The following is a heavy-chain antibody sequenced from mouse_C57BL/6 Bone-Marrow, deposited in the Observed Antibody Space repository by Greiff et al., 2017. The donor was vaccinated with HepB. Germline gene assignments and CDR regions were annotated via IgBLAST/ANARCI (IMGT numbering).Heavy chain of an antibody. J-gene: IGHJ3*01. CDR1: GFTFSSYG. V-gene: IGHV5-6*01. CDR2: ISGGGSYT. CDR3: GRPLPP. Sequence: EVQLVESGGDLVKPGGSLKLSCAASGFTFSSYGMSWVRQTPDKRLEWVATISGGGSYTYYPDSVKGRFTISRDKAKNTLYLQMSSLKSEDAAMYYCGRPLPPWGQGTLVTVSA. D-gene: IGHD2-12*01.